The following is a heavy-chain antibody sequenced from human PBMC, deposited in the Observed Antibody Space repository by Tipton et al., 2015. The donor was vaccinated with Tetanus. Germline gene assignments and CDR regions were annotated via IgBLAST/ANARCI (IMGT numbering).Heavy chain of an antibody. CDR1: GGSMSNNY. D-gene: IGHD3-3*01. J-gene: IGHJ4*02. Sequence: GLVKPSETLSLTCTVSGGSMSNNYWSWIRQPPGKGLEWIAYIFHSGSTNYSPSLKSRVAISMDTSKNQISLKLSSVTAADTAVYFCARANYDSSKKGPFDAWGQGILVIVS. CDR3: ARANYDSSKKGPFDA. CDR2: IFHSGST. V-gene: IGHV4-59*01.